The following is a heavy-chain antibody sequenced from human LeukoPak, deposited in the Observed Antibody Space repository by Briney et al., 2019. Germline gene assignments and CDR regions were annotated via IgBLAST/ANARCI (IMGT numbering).Heavy chain of an antibody. J-gene: IGHJ4*02. Sequence: GGSLRLSCSASGFTFSSYAMHWVRQAAGEGLEYVSAINSDGDSTYYAGSVKGRFTISRDNSKNTLYLQMCSLRPEDSAVYYCVKTPYSSTWYVGDSWGQGTLVTVSS. CDR2: INSDGDST. D-gene: IGHD2/OR15-2a*01. V-gene: IGHV3-64D*06. CDR3: VKTPYSSTWYVGDS. CDR1: GFTFSSYA.